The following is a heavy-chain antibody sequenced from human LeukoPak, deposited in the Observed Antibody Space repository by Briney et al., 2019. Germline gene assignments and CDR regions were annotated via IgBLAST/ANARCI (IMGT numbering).Heavy chain of an antibody. CDR3: ARAPSYYDFWSGYFN. V-gene: IGHV3-21*01. CDR1: GFTFSSYS. J-gene: IGHJ4*02. CDR2: ISSSSSYI. D-gene: IGHD3-3*01. Sequence: GGSLRLSCAASGFTFSSYSMNWVRQAPGKGLEWVSSISSSSSYIYYADSVKGRFTISRDNAKNSLYLQMNSLRAEDTAVYYCARAPSYYDFWSGYFNWGQGTLVTVST.